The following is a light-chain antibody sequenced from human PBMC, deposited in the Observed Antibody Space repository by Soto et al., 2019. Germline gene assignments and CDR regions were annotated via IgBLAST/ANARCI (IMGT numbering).Light chain of an antibody. V-gene: IGKV3D-15*01. Sequence: VLTQSPSTRSLSPGXRASLSXXASQSVAKNLAWYQQKPGQPPRLLIYDASNRATGTPARFSGSGSGTEFTLTISSLQSEDFAVYHCQQYNNWPQTFGQGTKV. CDR3: QQYNNWPQT. CDR1: QSVAKN. CDR2: DAS. J-gene: IGKJ1*01.